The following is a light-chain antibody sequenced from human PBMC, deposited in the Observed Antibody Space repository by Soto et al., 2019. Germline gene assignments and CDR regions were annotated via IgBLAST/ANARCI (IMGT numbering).Light chain of an antibody. CDR1: SAHSDYA. CDR2: FNSDGSH. V-gene: IGLV4-69*01. J-gene: IGLJ3*02. Sequence: QLVLTLSPSASASLGASVKITCTLSSAHSDYAIAWHQQQPEKGPRYLMKFNSDGSHTKGDGIPDRFSGSSSGAERYLTISSLQSDDEADYYCQTWDTDIQVFGGGTKLTVL. CDR3: QTWDTDIQV.